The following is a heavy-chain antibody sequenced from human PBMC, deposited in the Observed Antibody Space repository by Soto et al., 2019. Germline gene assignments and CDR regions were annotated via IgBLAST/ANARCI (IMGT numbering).Heavy chain of an antibody. CDR2: ISVSGDST. D-gene: IGHD3-10*01. CDR1: GFPFSSSA. V-gene: IGHV3-23*01. J-gene: IGHJ5*02. CDR3: AKGRGGFDP. Sequence: EVQLLESGGGLVQPGGSLRLSCAASGFPFSSSAMTWVRQAPGKGLEWVSVISVSGDSTYYADSLKGRFTISRDNSKNTLYLQTNSLRAEDSAVYYCAKGRGGFDPWGQGTLVTVSS.